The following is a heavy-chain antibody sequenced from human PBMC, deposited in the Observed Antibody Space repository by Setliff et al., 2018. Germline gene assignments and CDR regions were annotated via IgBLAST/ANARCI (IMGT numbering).Heavy chain of an antibody. CDR3: ARVRNTQNGFFDY. V-gene: IGHV4-39*02. D-gene: IGHD1-1*01. J-gene: IGHJ4*02. CDR1: GGSISSSNYY. CDR2: IYYSGST. Sequence: SETLSLTCTVSGGSISSSNYYWGWIRQPPGKGLEWIGSIYYSGSTYYNPSLKSRVTISVDTSKNQFSLRLSSVTAADTAVYYCARVRNTQNGFFDYWSQGTLVTVSS.